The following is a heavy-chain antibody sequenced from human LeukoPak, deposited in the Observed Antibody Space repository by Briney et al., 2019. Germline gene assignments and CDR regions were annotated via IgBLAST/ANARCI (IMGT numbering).Heavy chain of an antibody. CDR2: IKQDGSEK. D-gene: IGHD2-2*02. CDR1: GFTFSSYW. Sequence: GGSLRLSCAASGFTFSSYWMSWVRQAPGKGLEWVANIKQDGSEKYYVDSVKGRFTISRDNAKNSLYLQMNSLRAEDTAVYYCAVHADIVVVPAAIRGGYFDYWGQGTLVTVSS. J-gene: IGHJ4*02. V-gene: IGHV3-7*01. CDR3: AVHADIVVVPAAIRGGYFDY.